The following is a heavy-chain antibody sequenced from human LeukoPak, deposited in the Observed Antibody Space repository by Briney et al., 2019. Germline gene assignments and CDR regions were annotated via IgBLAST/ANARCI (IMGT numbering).Heavy chain of an antibody. V-gene: IGHV1-69*06. Sequence: GASVKVSCKASGGTFSSYAISWVRQAPGQGLEWMGGIIPIFGTANYAQKFRGRVTITADKSTSTAYMELSSLRSEDTAVYYCARGLRGRKWEPADYWGQGTLVTVSS. CDR2: IIPIFGTA. D-gene: IGHD1-26*01. CDR3: ARGLRGRKWEPADY. J-gene: IGHJ4*02. CDR1: GGTFSSYA.